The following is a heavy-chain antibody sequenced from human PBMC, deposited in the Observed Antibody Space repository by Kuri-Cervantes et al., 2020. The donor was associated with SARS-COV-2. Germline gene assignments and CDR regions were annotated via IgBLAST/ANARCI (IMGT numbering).Heavy chain of an antibody. J-gene: IGHJ6*03. D-gene: IGHD3-3*01. V-gene: IGHV4-39*01. CDR3: ARGLFSWSGYYGYYYMDV. CDR1: GGSISSSSYY. CDR2: IYYSGST. Sequence: SETLSLTCTVSGGSISSSSYYWGWIRQPPGKGLEWIGSIYYSGSTYYNPSLKSRVTISVDTSKNQFSLKLSSVTAADTAVYYRARGLFSWSGYYGYYYMDVWGKGTTVTVSS.